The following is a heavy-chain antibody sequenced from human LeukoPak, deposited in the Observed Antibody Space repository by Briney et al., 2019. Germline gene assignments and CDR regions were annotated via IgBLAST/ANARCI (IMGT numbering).Heavy chain of an antibody. CDR2: IIPIFGTA. Sequence: GASVKVSCKASGGTFSSYAISWVRQAPGQGLEWMGGIIPIFGTANYAQKFQGRVTITADESTSTAYMELSSLRSEDTAVYYCAGGYSYGYRGRTYYYGMDVWGQGTTVTVAS. CDR1: GGTFSSYA. D-gene: IGHD5-18*01. V-gene: IGHV1-69*13. CDR3: AGGYSYGYRGRTYYYGMDV. J-gene: IGHJ6*02.